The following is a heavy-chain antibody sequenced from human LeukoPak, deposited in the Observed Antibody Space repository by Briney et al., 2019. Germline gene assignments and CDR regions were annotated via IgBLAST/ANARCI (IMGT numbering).Heavy chain of an antibody. V-gene: IGHV3-7*01. D-gene: IGHD3-16*02. Sequence: GGSLRLSCAASGFTFTNNFMSWVRQVPGKGLEWGANIKQDGSETTYADSVRGRFTIFRDNAKASVYLQMNSLRAEDTAVYYCAKGDVTVTLDYWGQGTLVTVSS. CDR2: IKQDGSET. J-gene: IGHJ4*02. CDR3: AKGDVTVTLDY. CDR1: GFTFTNNF.